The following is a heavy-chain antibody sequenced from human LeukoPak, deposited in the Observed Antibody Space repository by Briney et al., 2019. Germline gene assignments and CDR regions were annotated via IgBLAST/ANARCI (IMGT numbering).Heavy chain of an antibody. V-gene: IGHV3-33*01. J-gene: IGHJ3*01. CDR2: IWYDGRNE. CDR1: GFSFSDYG. D-gene: IGHD3-3*01. CDR3: ARAWSTQMHAFDL. Sequence: PGGSLRLSCEASGFSFSDYGMHWVRQAPGKGLEWVAVIWYDGRNEEYADSVRGRFTISRDNSKNTLYLQMNSLRVEDTAVYYCARAWSTQMHAFDLWGQGTMVTVSS.